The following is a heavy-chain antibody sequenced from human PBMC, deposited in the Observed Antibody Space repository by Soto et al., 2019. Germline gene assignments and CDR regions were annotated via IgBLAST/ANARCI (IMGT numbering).Heavy chain of an antibody. V-gene: IGHV1-69*01. CDR2: IIPIFGTA. J-gene: IGHJ5*02. CDR1: GGTFSSYA. CDR3: ARSRIVMGYSSSWYREDGWFDP. Sequence: QVQLVQSGAEVKKPGSSVKVSCKASGGTFSSYAISWVRQAPGQGLEWMGGIIPIFGTANYAQKFQGRVTITADESTSTAYMELGSLRSEDTAVYYCARSRIVMGYSSSWYREDGWFDPWGQGTLVTVSA. D-gene: IGHD6-13*01.